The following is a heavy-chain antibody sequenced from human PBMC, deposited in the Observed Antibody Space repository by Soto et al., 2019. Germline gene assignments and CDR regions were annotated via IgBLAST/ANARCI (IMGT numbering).Heavy chain of an antibody. CDR1: GYTFTSYG. V-gene: IGHV1-18*01. CDR3: ARVWKGIVVVPAAMDYFDH. Sequence: ASVKVSCKASGYTFTSYGISWVRQAPGQGLEWMGWISAYNGNTNYAQKLQGRVTMTTDTSTSTAYMELRSLRSDDTAVYYCARVWKGIVVVPAAMDYFDHWGQGTLVTVSS. J-gene: IGHJ4*02. CDR2: ISAYNGNT. D-gene: IGHD2-2*01.